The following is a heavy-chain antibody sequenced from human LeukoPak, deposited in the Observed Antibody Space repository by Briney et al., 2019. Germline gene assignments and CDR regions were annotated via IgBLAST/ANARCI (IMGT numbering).Heavy chain of an antibody. V-gene: IGHV1-2*02. CDR3: ARDTRSSYLQYYFDY. D-gene: IGHD5-24*01. CDR1: GYTFTDYY. J-gene: IGHJ4*02. CDR2: ISPDSGRT. Sequence: AASVKVSCKASGYTFTDYYMHWVRQAPGQGLEWIGWISPDSGRTGFAQKFQGRVTMTRDTSISTAYMELSRLGCDDTAAYYCARDTRSSYLQYYFDYWGQGTLVTVSS.